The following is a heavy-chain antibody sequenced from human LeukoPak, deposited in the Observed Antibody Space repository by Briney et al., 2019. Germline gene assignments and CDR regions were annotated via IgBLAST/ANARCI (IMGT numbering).Heavy chain of an antibody. CDR2: ITSGGGST. CDR3: ARIPAAPRGVYYYYGMDV. V-gene: IGHV3-23*01. J-gene: IGHJ6*02. CDR1: GFTFSSYA. Sequence: PGGSLRLSCAASGFTFSSYAMSWVRQAPGKGLEWVSAITSGGGSTYYADSVKGRFTISRDNSKNTLYLQMNSLRDEDTAVYYCARIPAAPRGVYYYYGMDVWGQGTTVTVSS. D-gene: IGHD2-2*01.